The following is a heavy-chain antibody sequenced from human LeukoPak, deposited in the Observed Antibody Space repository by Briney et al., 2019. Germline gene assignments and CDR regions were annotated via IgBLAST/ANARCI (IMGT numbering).Heavy chain of an antibody. CDR1: GYTFTSYY. CDR3: ARVSVNYYYYGMDV. Sequence: GASVKVSCKASGYTFTSYYMHWVRQAPGQGLEWMGRINPSGGSTSYAQKFQGRVTMTRDTSTSTVHKELSSLRSEDTAVYYCARVSVNYYYYGMDVWGQGTTVTVSS. D-gene: IGHD3-10*01. CDR2: INPSGGST. V-gene: IGHV1-46*01. J-gene: IGHJ6*02.